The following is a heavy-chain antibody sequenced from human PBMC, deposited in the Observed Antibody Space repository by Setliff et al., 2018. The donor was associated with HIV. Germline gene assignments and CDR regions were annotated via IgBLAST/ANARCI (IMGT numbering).Heavy chain of an antibody. V-gene: IGHV4-59*08. D-gene: IGHD2-21*01. J-gene: IGHJ6*03. CDR2: IYYSGDT. CDR3: ARGDYNGPRGGKYYFMDV. Sequence: PSETLSLTCSLSGDFINNHYWSWIRQPPGKGLEWIGHIYYSGDTNYSPSLKSRVTISMDTSKNQFSLKLNSVTAADTAVYYCARGDYNGPRGGKYYFMDVWDKGTTVTVSS. CDR1: GDFINNHY.